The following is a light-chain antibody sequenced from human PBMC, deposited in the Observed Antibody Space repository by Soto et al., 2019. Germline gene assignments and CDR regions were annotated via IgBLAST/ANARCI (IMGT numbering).Light chain of an antibody. CDR1: QSFSSSY. J-gene: IGKJ1*01. CDR2: DAS. V-gene: IGKV3D-20*01. Sequence: EIVLTQSPATLSLYPGERATLSCGASQSFSSSYLAWYKQKPGLAPRLLIYDASSSATGIPDRFSGSGSGTDFTLTISRLEPEDFALYYCQQYGSSRGTFGQGTKVEI. CDR3: QQYGSSRGT.